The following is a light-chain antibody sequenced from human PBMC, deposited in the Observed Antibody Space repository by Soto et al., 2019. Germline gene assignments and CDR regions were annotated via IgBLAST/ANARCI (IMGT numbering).Light chain of an antibody. CDR2: AAS. Sequence: DVQLTQSPSFLSASIGDRVTITCRASQGISTYLAWYQQKQGKAPKLLIYAASTLQSGTPSRFSGSGSVTEFTLTITSLKPEDFATYYCQQFNSYPPDTFGQGTKLEIK. CDR1: QGISTY. V-gene: IGKV1-9*01. J-gene: IGKJ2*01. CDR3: QQFNSYPPDT.